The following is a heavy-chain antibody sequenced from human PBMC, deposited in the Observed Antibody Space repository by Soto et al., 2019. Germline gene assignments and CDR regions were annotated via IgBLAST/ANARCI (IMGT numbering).Heavy chain of an antibody. Sequence: GGSLRLCCAASGFTFSSYWMHWVRQAPGKGLVWVSRINSDGSSTTYADSVKGRFTISRDNAKNTLYLQMNSLRAEDTAVYFCSSGHCTNGVCRGYYFDYWGQGTLVTVSS. J-gene: IGHJ4*02. D-gene: IGHD2-8*01. CDR1: GFTFSSYW. V-gene: IGHV3-74*01. CDR3: SSGHCTNGVCRGYYFDY. CDR2: INSDGSST.